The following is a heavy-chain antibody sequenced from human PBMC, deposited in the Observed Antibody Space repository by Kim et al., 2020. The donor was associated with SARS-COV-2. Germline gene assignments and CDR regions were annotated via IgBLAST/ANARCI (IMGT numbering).Heavy chain of an antibody. V-gene: IGHV3-13*01. J-gene: IGHJ3*02. CDR2: T. CDR3: ARATAGDAFDI. Sequence: TYYPGSVKGRFTISRENAKNSLYLQMNSLRAGDTAVYYCARATAGDAFDIWGQGTMVTVSS. D-gene: IGHD3-10*01.